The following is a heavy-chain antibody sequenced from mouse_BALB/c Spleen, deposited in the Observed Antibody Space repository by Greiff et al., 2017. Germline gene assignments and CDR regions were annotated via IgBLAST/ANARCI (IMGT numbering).Heavy chain of an antibody. J-gene: IGHJ2*01. CDR1: GFTFSSYA. V-gene: IGHV5-9-3*01. CDR3: ARLGGDYDDY. D-gene: IGHD2-4*01. CDR2: ISSGGSYT. Sequence: EVQLVESGGGLVKPGGSLKLSCAASGFTFSSYAMSWVRQTPEKRLEWVATISSGGSYTYYPDSVKGRFTISRDNAKNTLYLQMSSLRSEDTAMYYCARLGGDYDDYWGQGTTLTVSS.